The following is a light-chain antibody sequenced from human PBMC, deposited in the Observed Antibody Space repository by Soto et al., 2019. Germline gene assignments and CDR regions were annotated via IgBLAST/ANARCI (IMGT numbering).Light chain of an antibody. Sequence: QSVLTQPPSVSAAPGRKVTMSCSGSSSNIGNNYVSWYQQFPGTAPKLLLYDNNKRPSGIPDRFSGSKSGTSATLDITGLQTGDEADYYCGTWDSSLSAVVFGGGTKLTVL. V-gene: IGLV1-51*01. CDR2: DNN. CDR1: SSNIGNNY. J-gene: IGLJ2*01. CDR3: GTWDSSLSAVV.